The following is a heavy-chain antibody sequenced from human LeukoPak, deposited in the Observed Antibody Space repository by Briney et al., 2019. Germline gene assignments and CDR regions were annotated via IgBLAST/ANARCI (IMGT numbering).Heavy chain of an antibody. J-gene: IGHJ4*02. CDR1: GFTFNSYW. D-gene: IGHD3-22*01. Sequence: GGSLRLSCAASGFTFNSYWMYWVRQAPGKGPVWVARINTDGSSLNYADSVKGRFTISRDNAKNTLYLQMNSLGAEDTAVYYCARRINYYDSSGYYYVRYFDSWGQGTLVAVSS. V-gene: IGHV3-74*01. CDR3: ARRINYYDSSGYYYVRYFDS. CDR2: INTDGSSL.